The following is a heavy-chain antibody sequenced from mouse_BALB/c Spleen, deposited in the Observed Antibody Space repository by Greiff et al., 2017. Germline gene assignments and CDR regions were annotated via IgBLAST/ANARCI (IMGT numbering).Heavy chain of an antibody. CDR3: ARDPYYGSSYNWYFDV. V-gene: IGHV2-6-7*01. CDR1: GFSLTGYG. Sequence: VMLVESGPGLVAPSQSLSITCTVSGFSLTGYGVNWVRQPPGKGLEWLGMIWGDGSTDYNSALKSRLSISKDNSKSQVFLKMNSLQTDDTARYYCARDPYYGSSYNWYFDVWGAGTTVTVSS. D-gene: IGHD1-1*01. J-gene: IGHJ1*01. CDR2: IWGDGST.